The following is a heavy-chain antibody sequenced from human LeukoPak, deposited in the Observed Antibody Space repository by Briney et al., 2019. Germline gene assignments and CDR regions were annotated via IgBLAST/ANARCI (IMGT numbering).Heavy chain of an antibody. V-gene: IGHV4-34*01. CDR2: INHGGST. J-gene: IGHJ6*02. D-gene: IGHD2-2*01. CDR1: GGSFSGYY. Sequence: SETLSLTCAVYGGSFSGYYWSWIRQPPGKGLEWIGEINHGGSTNYNPSLKSRVTISVDTSKNQFSLKLSSVTAADTAVYYCARGRGYCSSTSCRPSYYYYGMDVWGQGTTVTVSS. CDR3: ARGRGYCSSTSCRPSYYYYGMDV.